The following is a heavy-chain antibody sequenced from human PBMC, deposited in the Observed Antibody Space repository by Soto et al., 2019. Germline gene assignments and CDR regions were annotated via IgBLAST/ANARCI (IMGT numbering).Heavy chain of an antibody. J-gene: IGHJ4*02. CDR2: ISISGGST. CDR1: GFTFSSYA. CDR3: AKEVEATVAFDY. V-gene: IGHV3-23*01. Sequence: GGSLRLSCAASGFTFSSYAMSWVRQAPGKGLEWVSTISISGGSTYYADSVKGRFTISRDSSKNTLYLQMKSLRAEETAAYYCAKEVEATVAFDYWGQGTLVTVSS. D-gene: IGHD4-17*01.